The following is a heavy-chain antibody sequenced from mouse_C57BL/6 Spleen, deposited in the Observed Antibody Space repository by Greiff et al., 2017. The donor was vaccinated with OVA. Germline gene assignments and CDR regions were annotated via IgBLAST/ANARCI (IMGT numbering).Heavy chain of an antibody. CDR3: VRHGTGFDY. Sequence: EVQLVESGGGLVQPTGSLKLSCAASGFSFNTYAMNWVRQAPGKGLEWVARIRSKSNNYATYYADSVKDRFTISRDDSESMLYLQMNNLKTEDTAMYYCVRHGTGFDYWGQGTTLTVSS. CDR1: GFSFNTYA. J-gene: IGHJ2*01. D-gene: IGHD4-1*01. CDR2: IRSKSNNYAT. V-gene: IGHV10-1*01.